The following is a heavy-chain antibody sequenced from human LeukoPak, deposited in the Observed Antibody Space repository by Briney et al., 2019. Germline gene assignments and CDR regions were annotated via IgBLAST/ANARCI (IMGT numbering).Heavy chain of an antibody. CDR1: GYTFTSYY. Sequence: ASVKVSCKASGYTFTSYYMHWVRQAPGQGLEWMGIINPSGGSTSYAQKFQGRVTMTRDTSTSTVYMELSSLRSEDTAVYYCARDPGSGSYNLRYYFDYWGQGTLVTVSS. D-gene: IGHD1-26*01. J-gene: IGHJ4*02. CDR3: ARDPGSGSYNLRYYFDY. V-gene: IGHV1-46*01. CDR2: INPSGGST.